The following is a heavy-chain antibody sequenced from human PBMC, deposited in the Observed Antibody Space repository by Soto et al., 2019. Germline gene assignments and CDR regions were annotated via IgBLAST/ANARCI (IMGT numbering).Heavy chain of an antibody. CDR1: GFTFNNAW. Sequence: GSLRLSCAASGFTFNNAWMGWVRQAPGRGLEWVGHMKGKSEGETTDYAAPVKGRFTISRDDSKNTVYLQMNSLTTEDTAVYYCTAQFYFDASGYSFDLWGQGTLVTVSS. CDR2: MKGKSEGETT. V-gene: IGHV3-15*01. D-gene: IGHD3-22*01. CDR3: TAQFYFDASGYSFDL. J-gene: IGHJ4*02.